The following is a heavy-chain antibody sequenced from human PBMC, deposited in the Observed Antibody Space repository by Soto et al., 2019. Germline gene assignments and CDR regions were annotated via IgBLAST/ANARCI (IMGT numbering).Heavy chain of an antibody. V-gene: IGHV3-23*01. CDR1: GFTFSSYT. D-gene: IGHD1-20*01. Sequence: EVQLLESGGGLVQPGGSLRLSCAASGFTFSSYTMSWVRQAPGKGLEWVSAISGSGGSTYYADSVKGRFTISRDNSKNTLYLQMNSLRAEDTAVYYCAKAVRRNWKIYYFDYWGQGTLVTVSS. J-gene: IGHJ4*02. CDR3: AKAVRRNWKIYYFDY. CDR2: ISGSGGST.